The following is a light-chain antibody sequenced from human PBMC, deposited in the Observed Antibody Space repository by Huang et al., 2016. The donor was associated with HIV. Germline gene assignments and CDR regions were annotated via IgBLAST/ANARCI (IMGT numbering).Light chain of an antibody. V-gene: IGKV3D-11*02. CDR1: QSVSSY. J-gene: IGKJ4*01. Sequence: EIVLTQSPATLSLSPGERATLSGRASQSVSSYLAWYEQKPGQAPRLLIYDASNRATGIPARFSGSGPGTDFTITISSREPEDFAGYYCKQRNNWPLTFGGGTKVEIK. CDR2: DAS. CDR3: KQRNNWPLT.